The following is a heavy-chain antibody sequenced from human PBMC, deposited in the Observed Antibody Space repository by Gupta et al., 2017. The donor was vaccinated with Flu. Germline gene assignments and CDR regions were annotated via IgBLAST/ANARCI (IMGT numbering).Heavy chain of an antibody. CDR3: TKAREDDWYFDR. CDR1: GGSLSGSH. J-gene: IGHJ2*01. Sequence: QVQLQESGPGLEKPSETLSLTCTGPGGSLSGSHWNWIRQPPGKGLEWIGFIGYNGRTKYNPSLESRVTISADTSKNQFSLSMTSVTAADTAVYYCTKAREDDWYFDRWGRGTLVTVSS. V-gene: IGHV4-59*01. CDR2: IGYNGRT. D-gene: IGHD1-26*01.